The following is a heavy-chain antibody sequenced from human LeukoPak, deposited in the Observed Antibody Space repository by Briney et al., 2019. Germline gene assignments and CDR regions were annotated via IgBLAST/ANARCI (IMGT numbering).Heavy chain of an antibody. V-gene: IGHV1-18*01. CDR1: GYTFTSYG. Sequence: ASVKVSCKASGYTFTSYGISWVRQAPGQGLEWMGWISAYNGNTNYAQKLQGRVTMTTDTSTSTAYMELRSLRSDDTAAYYCARASASYGGILTGYYYMDVWGKGTTVTVSS. J-gene: IGHJ6*03. D-gene: IGHD3-9*01. CDR3: ARASASYGGILTGYYYMDV. CDR2: ISAYNGNT.